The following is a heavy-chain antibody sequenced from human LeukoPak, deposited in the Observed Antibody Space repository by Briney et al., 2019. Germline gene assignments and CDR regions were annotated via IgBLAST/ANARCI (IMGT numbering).Heavy chain of an antibody. CDR3: TREAHDLLWFGDRPGWFDT. Sequence: GGSLRLSCAASGFTFSSYWMHWVRQAPGKGLMWVSRINSDGSGTNYADSVKGRFTISRDNAKNTVYLQMNSLRAEDTAVYYCTREAHDLLWFGDRPGWFDTWGRGTLVTVSS. J-gene: IGHJ5*02. V-gene: IGHV3-74*01. D-gene: IGHD3-10*01. CDR1: GFTFSSYW. CDR2: INSDGSGT.